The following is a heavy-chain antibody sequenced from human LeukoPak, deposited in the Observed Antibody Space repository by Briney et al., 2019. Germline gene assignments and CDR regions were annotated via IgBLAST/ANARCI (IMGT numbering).Heavy chain of an antibody. Sequence: SETLSLTCTVSGGSISSYYWSWIRQPPGKGLEWIGYIYYSGSTNYNPSLKSRVTISVDTSKNQFSLKLSSVTAADTAVYYCARSPENYYDSSGSIDAFDIWGQGTMVTVSS. V-gene: IGHV4-59*01. J-gene: IGHJ3*02. CDR3: ARSPENYYDSSGSIDAFDI. CDR2: IYYSGST. D-gene: IGHD3-22*01. CDR1: GGSISSYY.